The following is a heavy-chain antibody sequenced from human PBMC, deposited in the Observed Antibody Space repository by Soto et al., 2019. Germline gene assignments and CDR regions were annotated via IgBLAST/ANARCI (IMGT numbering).Heavy chain of an antibody. CDR1: GFTFSNAW. V-gene: IGHV3-15*01. J-gene: IGHJ6*02. Sequence: GGSLRLSCAASGFTFSNAWMSWVRQAPGKGLEWVGRIKSKTDGGTTDYAAPVKGRFTISRDDSKNTLYLQMNSLKTEDTAVYYCTTEGIDCSGGSCYRYYYYGMDVWGQGTTVTVSS. D-gene: IGHD2-15*01. CDR2: IKSKTDGGTT. CDR3: TTEGIDCSGGSCYRYYYYGMDV.